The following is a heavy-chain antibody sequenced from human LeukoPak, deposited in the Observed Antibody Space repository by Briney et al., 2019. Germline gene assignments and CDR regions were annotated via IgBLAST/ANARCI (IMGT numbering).Heavy chain of an antibody. D-gene: IGHD5-24*01. CDR1: GGSISSYY. V-gene: IGHV4-4*07. Sequence: SETLSLTCTVSGGSISSYYWSWIRQPAGKGLEWIGRIDTSGNTNYKPSLKSRVTMSVDTSKNQFSLKLNSVTAADTAVYYCARGRDGYNFLNRGEYYYFDYWGQGTLVTVSS. J-gene: IGHJ4*02. CDR3: ARGRDGYNFLNRGEYYYFDY. CDR2: IDTSGNT.